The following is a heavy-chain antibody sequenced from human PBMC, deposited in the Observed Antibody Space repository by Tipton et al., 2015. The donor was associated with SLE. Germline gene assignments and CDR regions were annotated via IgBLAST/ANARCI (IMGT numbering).Heavy chain of an antibody. D-gene: IGHD3-10*01. Sequence: TLSLTCTVSGGSISSHYWSWIRQPPGKGLEWIGYIYYSGSTNYNPSLKSRVTISVDTSKNQFSLKLSSVTAADTAVYYCAREAGITMVRGALIHAFDIWGQGTMVTVSS. J-gene: IGHJ3*02. CDR2: IYYSGST. CDR1: GGSISSHY. CDR3: AREAGITMVRGALIHAFDI. V-gene: IGHV4-59*11.